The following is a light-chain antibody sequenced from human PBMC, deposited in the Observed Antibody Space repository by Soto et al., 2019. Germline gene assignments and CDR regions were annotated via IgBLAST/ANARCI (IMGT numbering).Light chain of an antibody. J-gene: IGLJ3*02. CDR1: SSDVG. CDR3: GSFTSINTWV. Sequence: QSALTQPASVSGSPGQSITISCTGTSSDVGISWYQHHPGKAPKLMIYEVTNRPSGVSDRFSGSKSGNTASLTISGLQTEDEADYYCGSFTSINTWVFGGGTKLTVL. CDR2: EVT. V-gene: IGLV2-14*01.